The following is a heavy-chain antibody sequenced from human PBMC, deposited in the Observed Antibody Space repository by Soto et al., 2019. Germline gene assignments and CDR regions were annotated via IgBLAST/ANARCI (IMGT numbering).Heavy chain of an antibody. CDR3: GSWSNWNPLDYDGLDV. Sequence: QVQLLQSGAEVKKPGSSVKVSCKVSGGAFNNYALNWVRHCPGQGREWLGGIIPLHNTSNYSLKFLGRVTVTADTSSTTVYMELNSLTADDTATYYCGSWSNWNPLDYDGLDVWGQGTTVTVSS. V-gene: IGHV1-69*06. CDR1: GGAFNNYA. D-gene: IGHD1-20*01. CDR2: IIPLHNTS. J-gene: IGHJ6*02.